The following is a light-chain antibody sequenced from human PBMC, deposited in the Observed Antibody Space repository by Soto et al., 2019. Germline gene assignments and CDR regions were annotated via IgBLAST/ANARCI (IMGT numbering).Light chain of an antibody. Sequence: QSVLTQPASVSGSPGQSITISCTGTSSDVGSYNLVSWYQQHPGKAPKLMIYEGSKRPSGVSNRFSGPKSGNTASLTISGLQAEDESDYYCCSYAGSSTVFGGGTKLTVL. CDR2: EGS. V-gene: IGLV2-23*01. CDR1: SSDVGSYNL. J-gene: IGLJ2*01. CDR3: CSYAGSSTV.